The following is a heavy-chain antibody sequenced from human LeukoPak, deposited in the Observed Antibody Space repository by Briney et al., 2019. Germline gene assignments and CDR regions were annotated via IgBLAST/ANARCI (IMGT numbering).Heavy chain of an antibody. V-gene: IGHV3-23*01. CDR1: EFTVSSNC. Sequence: GGSLRLSCAASEFTVSSNCMSWVRQAPGKGLEWVSTTGLNSVNTLCAESVQGRFSISRDNSKNTLDLQMDNLRVDDTAAYYCAKGNDIGKHPTRAYYFDTSGQGTLVTVSS. CDR2: TGLNSVNT. J-gene: IGHJ4*02. D-gene: IGHD1-26*01. CDR3: AKGNDIGKHPTRAYYFDT.